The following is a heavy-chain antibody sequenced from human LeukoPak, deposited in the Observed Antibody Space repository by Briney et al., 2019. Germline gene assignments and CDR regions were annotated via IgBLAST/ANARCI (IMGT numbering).Heavy chain of an antibody. Sequence: GGSLRLSCAASGFTLSSFWMSWVRQAPGKGLEWVAHIKQDGSEKYYVDSMKGRFTVSRDNAKNSLYLQMDNLRAEDTAVYYCVRDYYASGSHDYWGQGTLVTVSS. CDR2: IKQDGSEK. V-gene: IGHV3-7*01. CDR1: GFTLSSFW. CDR3: VRDYYASGSHDY. J-gene: IGHJ4*02. D-gene: IGHD3-10*01.